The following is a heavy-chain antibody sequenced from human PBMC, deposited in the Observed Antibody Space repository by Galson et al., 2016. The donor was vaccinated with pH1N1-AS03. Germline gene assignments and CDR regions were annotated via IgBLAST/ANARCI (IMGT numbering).Heavy chain of an antibody. V-gene: IGHV1-3*01. CDR2: INVGDGHT. CDR3: TRGVGIIGDY. CDR1: GYSFTSYA. D-gene: IGHD7-27*01. J-gene: IGHJ4*02. Sequence: SVKVSCKASGYSFTSYAIQWVRQAPGQGLEWMGWINVGDGHTKYSQKFQGRVTITRDTSISTVDMELRSLTAEDTAVYYCTRGVGIIGDYWGQGTLVTVSS.